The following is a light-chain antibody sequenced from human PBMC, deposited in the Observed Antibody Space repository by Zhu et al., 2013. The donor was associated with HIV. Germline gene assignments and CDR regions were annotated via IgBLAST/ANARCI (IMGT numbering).Light chain of an antibody. J-gene: IGLJ3*02. CDR2: EDD. V-gene: IGLV6-57*01. CDR1: SGSIAANY. Sequence: NFMLTQPHSVSESPGKTVTISCTRSSGSIAANYVHWYQQRPGSSPTTVIYEDDQRPSGVPNRFSGSIDRSSNSASLTISGLRTEDEADYYCCSYAGGGNWVFGGGTKVTVL. CDR3: CSYAGGGNWV.